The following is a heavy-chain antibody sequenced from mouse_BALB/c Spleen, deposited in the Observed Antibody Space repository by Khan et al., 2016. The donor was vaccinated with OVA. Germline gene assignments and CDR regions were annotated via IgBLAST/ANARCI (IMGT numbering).Heavy chain of an antibody. J-gene: IGHJ4*01. CDR1: GFSLTSYG. Sequence: VMLVESGPGLVQPSQRLSITCTVSGFSLTSYGVPWVRQSPGKGLAWLGVIWSGGSTDYHSAFISRLTISKHHSTSQVFFKMNSLPANDTARYYCARTYCSYGNYVDYLTIDYWGQGTSVTVAS. D-gene: IGHD2-1*01. CDR2: IWSGGST. V-gene: IGHV2-2*02. CDR3: ARTYCSYGNYVDYLTIDY.